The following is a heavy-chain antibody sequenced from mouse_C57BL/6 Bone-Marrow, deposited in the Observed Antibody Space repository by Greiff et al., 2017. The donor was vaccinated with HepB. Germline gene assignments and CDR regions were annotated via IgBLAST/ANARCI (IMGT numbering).Heavy chain of an antibody. CDR1: GYTFTSYW. J-gene: IGHJ2*01. Sequence: QVQLQQPGAELVKPGASVKLSCKASGYTFTSYWMQWVKQRPGQGLEWIGEIDPSDSYTNYNQKFKGKSTLTVDKSSSTAYMQLSSLTSEDSAVYYCARERVTVVDYWGQGTTLTVSS. CDR3: ARERVTVVDY. D-gene: IGHD1-1*01. V-gene: IGHV1-50*01. CDR2: IDPSDSYT.